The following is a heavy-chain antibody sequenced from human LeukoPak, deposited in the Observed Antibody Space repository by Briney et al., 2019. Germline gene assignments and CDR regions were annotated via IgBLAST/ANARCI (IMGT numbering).Heavy chain of an antibody. D-gene: IGHD1-26*01. Sequence: GGSLRLSCTASGFTFSHYRMTWVRQAPGKGLEWVAFISSPGGVTYYADSVKGRFTISRDNAKNSLYLQMNSLRVEDTAVYYCATEGIVGGGAHFDYWGQGTLVTVSS. V-gene: IGHV3-48*03. CDR2: ISSPGGVT. CDR1: GFTFSHYR. J-gene: IGHJ4*02. CDR3: ATEGIVGGGAHFDY.